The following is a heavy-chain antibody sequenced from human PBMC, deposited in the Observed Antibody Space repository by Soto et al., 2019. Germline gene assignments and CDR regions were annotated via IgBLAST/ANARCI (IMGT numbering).Heavy chain of an antibody. CDR1: GFGLSGSA. CDR2: IRSKGHNYAT. V-gene: IGHV3-73*01. J-gene: IGHJ5*02. Sequence: PGGSMRLSCAACGFGLSGSAMYWVRKASGKGPEWVGRIRSKGHNYATEYAASVKGRFTISRDDSKNTAYLQMNSLQTEDTAVYYCTRDLFSYDYSGILWFDPWGQGTLVTSPQ. CDR3: TRDLFSYDYSGILWFDP. D-gene: IGHD3-16*01.